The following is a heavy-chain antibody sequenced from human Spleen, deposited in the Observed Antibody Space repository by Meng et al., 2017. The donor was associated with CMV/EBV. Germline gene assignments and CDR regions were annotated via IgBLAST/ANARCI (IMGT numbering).Heavy chain of an antibody. V-gene: IGHV1-2*02. Sequence: ASVKVSCKASGYTFTDYYMHWVRQAPGQGLEWMGWINPNSGDTNHPHKFQGRVTMTRDTSINTAYMELNSLRFDDTAVYYCARGGRGSGSYLGYWGQGTLVTVSS. CDR2: INPNSGDT. CDR1: GYTFTDYY. D-gene: IGHD2-15*01. J-gene: IGHJ4*02. CDR3: ARGGRGSGSYLGY.